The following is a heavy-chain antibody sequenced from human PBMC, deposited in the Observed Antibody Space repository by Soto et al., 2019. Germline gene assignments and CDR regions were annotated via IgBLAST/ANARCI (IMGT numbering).Heavy chain of an antibody. CDR2: FDYSGST. CDR3: TRSSYGYLIN. D-gene: IGHD5-18*01. J-gene: IGHJ4*02. V-gene: IGHV4-59*08. Sequence: SETLSLTCIVSGGSISSYYWSWIRQPPGTGLEWIGYFDYSGSTNYNPSLKSRVTISVDPSKNQFSLKLSSVTAADTADYYCTRSSYGYLINWGQGTLVADSS. CDR1: GGSISSYY.